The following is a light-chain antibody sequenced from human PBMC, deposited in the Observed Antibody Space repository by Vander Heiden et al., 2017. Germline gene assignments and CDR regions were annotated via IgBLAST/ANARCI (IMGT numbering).Light chain of an antibody. V-gene: IGLV2-23*02. CDR3: CSYAGSSTLGV. J-gene: IGLJ3*02. Sequence: QSALTQPASVSWSPGPSITISCTGTSSDVGSDNLVSWYQQHPGKAPKLMIYEVSKRPSGVSNRFSGSKSGNTASLTISGLKAEDEADYYCCSYAGSSTLGVFGGGTKLTVL. CDR2: EVS. CDR1: SSDVGSDNL.